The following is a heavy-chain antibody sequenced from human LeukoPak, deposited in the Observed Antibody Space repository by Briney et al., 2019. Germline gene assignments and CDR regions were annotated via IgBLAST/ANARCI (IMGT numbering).Heavy chain of an antibody. D-gene: IGHD3-3*01. CDR3: ARDPNYDFWSGSYTRWFDP. V-gene: IGHV1-18*04. CDR1: GYNFVSYG. Sequence: GASVKVSCKASGYNFVSYGIDWVRQAPGQGLEWLGWISPYSGTTIYAQNLQGRVTITTDISTSTAYMELGNLKSDDTAVYFCARDPNYDFWSGSYTRWFDPWGQGTLVTVSS. J-gene: IGHJ5*02. CDR2: ISPYSGTT.